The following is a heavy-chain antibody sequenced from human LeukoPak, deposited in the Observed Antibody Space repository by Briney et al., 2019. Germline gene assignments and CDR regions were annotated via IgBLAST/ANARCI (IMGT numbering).Heavy chain of an antibody. J-gene: IGHJ5*02. CDR2: LYYSGST. V-gene: IGHV4-59*01. Sequence: SETLSLTCTVSGGSISSYYWSWIRQPPGKGLEWIGYLYYSGSTNYNPSLKSRVTISVDTSRNQFSLKLSSVTAADTAVYYCARGAAWFDPWGQGTPVTVSS. CDR3: ARGAAWFDP. CDR1: GGSISSYY.